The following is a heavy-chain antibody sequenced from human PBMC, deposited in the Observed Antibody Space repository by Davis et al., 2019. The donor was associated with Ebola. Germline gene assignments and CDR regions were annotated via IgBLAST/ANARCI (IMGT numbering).Heavy chain of an antibody. CDR2: ISSNAYYI. D-gene: IGHD6-6*01. CDR1: GFTFSRHT. Sequence: PGGSLRLSCAASGFTFSRHTMNWVRQAPGKGLEWVSSISSNAYYIYYADSVEGRFTISRANAKSSLYLQMSSLTAEDTAVYYCAREAGKLSSSVDWFDPWGQGTLVTVSS. J-gene: IGHJ5*02. V-gene: IGHV3-21*01. CDR3: AREAGKLSSSVDWFDP.